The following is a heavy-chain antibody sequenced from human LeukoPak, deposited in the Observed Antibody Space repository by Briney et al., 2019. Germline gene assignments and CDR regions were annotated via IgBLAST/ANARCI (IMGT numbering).Heavy chain of an antibody. D-gene: IGHD2-2*01. CDR3: ASGRDIVVVPAAIPSYDAFDI. V-gene: IGHV1-8*03. CDR2: MNPNSGNT. CDR1: GYTFTSYD. Sequence: ASVKVSCKASGYTFTSYDINWVRQATGQGLEWMGWMNPNSGNTGYAQKFQGRVTITRNTSISTAYMELSSLRSEDTAVYYCASGRDIVVVPAAIPSYDAFDIWGQGTMVTVSS. J-gene: IGHJ3*02.